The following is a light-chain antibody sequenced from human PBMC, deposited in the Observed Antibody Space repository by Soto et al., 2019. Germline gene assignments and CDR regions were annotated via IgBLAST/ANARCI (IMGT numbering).Light chain of an antibody. Sequence: QSALTQPASVSGSPGQSITISCTGTSSDVGGYNYVSWYQQHPGKAPKLMIYDVSNRPSGVSNRFYGSKSGNTASLTISGLQAEDAADYYCSSYTSSSTLVFGTGTKVTVL. CDR3: SSYTSSSTLV. J-gene: IGLJ1*01. V-gene: IGLV2-14*01. CDR2: DVS. CDR1: SSDVGGYNY.